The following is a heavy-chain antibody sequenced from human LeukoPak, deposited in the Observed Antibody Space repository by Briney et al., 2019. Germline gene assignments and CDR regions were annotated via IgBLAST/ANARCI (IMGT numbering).Heavy chain of an antibody. J-gene: IGHJ6*03. CDR3: ARASITSTYYHYYMDV. D-gene: IGHD3-10*01. V-gene: IGHV3-30*01. Sequence: GGSLRLSCAASGFTFSSFPMHWVRQAPGKGLEWVVVVSPDGSVENYADSVKGRFTISRDNSKNTVYLQMNSLRTEDTAVYYCARASITSTYYHYYMDVWGKGTTVTVSS. CDR1: GFTFSSFP. CDR2: VSPDGSVE.